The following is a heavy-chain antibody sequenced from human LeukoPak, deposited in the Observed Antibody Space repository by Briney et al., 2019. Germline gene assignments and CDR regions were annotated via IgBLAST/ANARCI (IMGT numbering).Heavy chain of an antibody. V-gene: IGHV3-23*01. D-gene: IGHD4-17*01. Sequence: PGGSLRLSCAASGFTFSSYGMSWVRQAPGKGLEWVSAISGSGGSTYYADSVKGRFTISRDNSKNTLYLQMNSLRAEDTAVYYCAKEKVYGDYFYYYYYMDVWGKGTTVTISS. J-gene: IGHJ6*03. CDR3: AKEKVYGDYFYYYYYMDV. CDR1: GFTFSSYG. CDR2: ISGSGGST.